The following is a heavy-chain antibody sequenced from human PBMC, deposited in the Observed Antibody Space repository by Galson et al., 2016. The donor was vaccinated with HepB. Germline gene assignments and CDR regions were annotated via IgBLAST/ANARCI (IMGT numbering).Heavy chain of an antibody. CDR1: GFTFSISS. J-gene: IGHJ6*02. D-gene: IGHD6-19*01. CDR3: VKEGQWQVLGYYYEMDV. Sequence: SLRLSCAASGFTFSISSMNWVRQAPGKGLEHVSAISSNGRNTYYADSAKGRFTISRDNSRKTLYLQMSSLRAEDTAVYYCVKEGQWQVLGYYYEMDVWGPGTTVTVSS. CDR2: ISSNGRNT. V-gene: IGHV3-64D*06.